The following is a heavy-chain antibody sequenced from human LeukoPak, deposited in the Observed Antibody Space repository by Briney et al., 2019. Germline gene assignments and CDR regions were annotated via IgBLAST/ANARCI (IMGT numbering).Heavy chain of an antibody. J-gene: IGHJ4*02. CDR3: ASSSDYYDSSGYYYYFDY. D-gene: IGHD3-22*01. Sequence: PSETLSLTCTVSGGSISSSSYYWGWIRQPPGKGLEWIGSIYYSGSTYYNPSLKSRVTIPVDTSKNQFSLKLSSVTAADTAVYYCASSSDYYDSSGYYYYFDYWGQGTLVTVSS. CDR1: GGSISSSSYY. V-gene: IGHV4-39*07. CDR2: IYYSGST.